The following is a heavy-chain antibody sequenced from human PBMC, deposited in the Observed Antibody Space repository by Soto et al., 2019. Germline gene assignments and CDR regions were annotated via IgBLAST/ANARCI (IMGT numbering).Heavy chain of an antibody. Sequence: QVQLVQSGAEVKKPGSSVKVSCRASGGTFASYAVSWVRQDPGQGLEWMGVIIPLVGTPKYTQKFQGRVRITAYDSASAAYMELANLTSEDTAVYCCARESSSPNYYFYGIDVWGQGTLVTVSS. CDR2: IIPLVGTP. CDR3: ARESSSPNYYFYGIDV. J-gene: IGHJ6*02. V-gene: IGHV1-69*01. D-gene: IGHD6-6*01. CDR1: GGTFASYA.